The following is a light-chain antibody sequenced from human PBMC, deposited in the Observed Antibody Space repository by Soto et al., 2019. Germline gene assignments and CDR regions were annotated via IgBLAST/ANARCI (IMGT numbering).Light chain of an antibody. J-gene: IGLJ2*01. CDR3: CSYAGSYTGV. V-gene: IGLV2-11*01. CDR1: SSDVGGYNY. CDR2: DVS. Sequence: QSALTQPRSVSGSPGQSVTISCTGTSSDVGGYNYVSWYQQHPGKAPKLMIYDVSKRPSGVPDRFSGSKSGNTASLIISGLQAEDVADYYCCSYAGSYTGVFGGGTKLTVL.